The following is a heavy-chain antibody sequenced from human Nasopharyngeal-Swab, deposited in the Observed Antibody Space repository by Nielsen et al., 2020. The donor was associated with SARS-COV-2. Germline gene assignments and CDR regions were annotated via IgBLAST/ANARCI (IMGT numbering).Heavy chain of an antibody. Sequence: GESLKISCAASGFTFSSYGMHWVRQAPGKGLEWVAVISYDGSNKYYEDSVKGRFTISRDNSKNTLYLQMNSLRAEDTAVYYCAKMAGYSSSWYGSSLIDYWGQGTLVTVSS. CDR1: GFTFSSYG. CDR2: ISYDGSNK. D-gene: IGHD6-13*01. V-gene: IGHV3-30*18. CDR3: AKMAGYSSSWYGSSLIDY. J-gene: IGHJ4*02.